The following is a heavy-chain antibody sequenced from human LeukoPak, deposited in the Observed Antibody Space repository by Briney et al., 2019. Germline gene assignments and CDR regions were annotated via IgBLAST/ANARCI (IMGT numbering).Heavy chain of an antibody. Sequence: PSETLSLTCTVSGGSISSYYWSWIRQPPGKGLEWIGYIYYSGSTNYNPSLKSRVTISVDTSKNQFSLKLSSVTAADTAVYYCARGRWSYGDYSAYYYYYMDVWGKGTTVTISS. D-gene: IGHD4-17*01. J-gene: IGHJ6*03. CDR2: IYYSGST. CDR3: ARGRWSYGDYSAYYYYYMDV. V-gene: IGHV4-59*01. CDR1: GGSISSYY.